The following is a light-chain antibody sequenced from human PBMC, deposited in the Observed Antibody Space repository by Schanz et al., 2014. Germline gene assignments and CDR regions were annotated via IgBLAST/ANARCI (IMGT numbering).Light chain of an antibody. Sequence: QSALTQPASVSGSPGQSITISCTGTSSDVGGYKYVSWYQQHPGKAPTLMIYDVNHRPSGVSNRFSGSKSGNTASLTISGLRAEDEADYYCTSYTSGSTYVFGSGTKLTVL. V-gene: IGLV2-14*03. CDR3: TSYTSGSTYV. J-gene: IGLJ1*01. CDR2: DVN. CDR1: SSDVGGYKY.